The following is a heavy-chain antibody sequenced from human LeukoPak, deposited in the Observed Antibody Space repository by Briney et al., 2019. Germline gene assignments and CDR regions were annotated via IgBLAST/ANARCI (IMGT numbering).Heavy chain of an antibody. CDR1: GDSVSSNSAA. Sequence: SQTLSLTCALSGDSVSSNSAAWNWIRQSPSRGLEWLGRTYYRSEWYKDYAVSVKSRITINPDTSKNQFSLQLNSVTPEDTAVYYCARDPGSSSWNYFDYWGQGTLVTVSS. CDR3: ARDPGSSSWNYFDY. D-gene: IGHD6-13*01. J-gene: IGHJ4*02. V-gene: IGHV6-1*01. CDR2: TYYRSEWYK.